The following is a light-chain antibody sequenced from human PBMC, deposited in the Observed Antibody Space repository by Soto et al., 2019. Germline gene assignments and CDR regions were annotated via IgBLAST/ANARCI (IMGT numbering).Light chain of an antibody. CDR3: QQSYSTPLT. CDR2: AAS. CDR1: QSISSY. J-gene: IGKJ4*01. V-gene: IGKV1-39*01. Sequence: DIQMTQSPSSLSASVGDRVTITCRASQSISSYLNWYQQKPGKALKLLIYAASSLQSGVPSRFSGSGSGTDFTLTFSSLQPEDFATYYGQQSYSTPLTFGGGTRWIS.